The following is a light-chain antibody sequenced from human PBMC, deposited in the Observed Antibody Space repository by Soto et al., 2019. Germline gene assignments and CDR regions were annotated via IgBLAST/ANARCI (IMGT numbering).Light chain of an antibody. V-gene: IGKV3-11*01. J-gene: IGKJ1*01. Sequence: EIVLTQSPATLSLSPGERGTLSCRASESVNNYLAWYQQKPGHPPTLLIYDTSIRATGVPARFSGSGSGTDFTLTISSLEPEDFAVYYCQQRSSSRGTFGQGTKVESK. CDR2: DTS. CDR3: QQRSSSRGT. CDR1: ESVNNY.